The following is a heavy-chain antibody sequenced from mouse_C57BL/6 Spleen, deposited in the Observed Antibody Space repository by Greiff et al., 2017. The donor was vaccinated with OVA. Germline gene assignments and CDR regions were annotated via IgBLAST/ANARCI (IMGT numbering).Heavy chain of an antibody. V-gene: IGHV1-52*01. CDR1: GYTFTSYW. CDR3: AREEAPTSWFAY. J-gene: IGHJ3*01. D-gene: IGHD1-1*01. CDR2: IDPSDSET. Sequence: VQLQQPGAELVRPGSSVKLSCKASGYTFTSYWMHWVKQRPIQGLEWIGNIDPSDSETHYNQKFKDKATLTVDKSSSTAYMQLSSLTSEDSAVYYCAREEAPTSWFAYWGQGTLVTVSA.